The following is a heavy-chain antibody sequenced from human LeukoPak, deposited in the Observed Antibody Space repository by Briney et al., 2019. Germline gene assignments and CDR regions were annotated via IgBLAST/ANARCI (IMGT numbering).Heavy chain of an antibody. V-gene: IGHV3-72*01. CDR2: TRDKANSYTT. J-gene: IGHJ3*02. CDR1: GFTFSDHY. Sequence: GGSLRLSCAASGFTFSDHYMDWVRQTPGKGLEWVGRTRDKANSYTTEYAASVKGRFTISRDDSKNSLYLQMNSLKTGDTAVYYCARVGPPRSDAFDIWGQGTMVTVSS. CDR3: ARVGPPRSDAFDI.